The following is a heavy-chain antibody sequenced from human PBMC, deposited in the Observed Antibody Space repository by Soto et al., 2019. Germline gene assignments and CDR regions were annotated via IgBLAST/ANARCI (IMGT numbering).Heavy chain of an antibody. CDR3: ARVSWKYQLDY. J-gene: IGHJ4*02. V-gene: IGHV4-59*01. CDR1: GGSISSYY. D-gene: IGHD2-2*01. Sequence: PSETLSLTCTVSGGSISSYYWSWIRQPPGKGLEWIGYIYYSGSTNYNPSLKSRVTISVDTSKNQFSLKLSSVTAADTAVYYCARVSWKYQLDYWGQGTLVTVSS. CDR2: IYYSGST.